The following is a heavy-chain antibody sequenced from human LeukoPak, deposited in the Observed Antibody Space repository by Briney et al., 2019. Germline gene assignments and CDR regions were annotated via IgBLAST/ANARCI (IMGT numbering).Heavy chain of an antibody. CDR3: ARAQPRRWPKNAFDI. Sequence: VASVKVSCKASGYTFTSYYMHWVRQAPGQGLEWMGIINPSGGSTSYAQKSQGRVTMTRDMSTSTVYMELSSLRSEDTAVYYCARAQPRRWPKNAFDIWGQGTMVTVSS. D-gene: IGHD5-24*01. J-gene: IGHJ3*02. CDR1: GYTFTSYY. V-gene: IGHV1-46*01. CDR2: INPSGGST.